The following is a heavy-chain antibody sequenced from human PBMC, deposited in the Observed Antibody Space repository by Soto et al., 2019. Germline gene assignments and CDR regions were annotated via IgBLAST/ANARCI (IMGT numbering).Heavy chain of an antibody. D-gene: IGHD3-16*01. CDR3: ARSAPMDAGDKYYFDF. CDR2: IIPFFGTA. J-gene: IGHJ4*02. V-gene: IGHV1-69*01. CDR1: GGTISTFG. Sequence: QVQLVQSGAEVKKTGSSVKVSCKASGGTISTFGISWVRQAPGQGLEWMGGIIPFFGTANYAQKFQDRMTITAHEYTTTVYMDLRSLRSDDTAMYYCARSAPMDAGDKYYFDFWGQGALVTVSS.